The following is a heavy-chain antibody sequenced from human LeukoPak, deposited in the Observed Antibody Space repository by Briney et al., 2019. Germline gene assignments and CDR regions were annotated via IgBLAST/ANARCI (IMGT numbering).Heavy chain of an antibody. Sequence: PSETLSLTCAVYGGSFSGYYWSWIRQPPGKGLEWIGEINHSGSTNYNPSLKSRGTISVDTSKNQFSLKLSSVTAADTAVYYCARKYCSGGSCYSGFDYWGQGTLVTVSS. V-gene: IGHV4-34*01. J-gene: IGHJ4*02. CDR1: GGSFSGYY. CDR3: ARKYCSGGSCYSGFDY. D-gene: IGHD2-15*01. CDR2: INHSGST.